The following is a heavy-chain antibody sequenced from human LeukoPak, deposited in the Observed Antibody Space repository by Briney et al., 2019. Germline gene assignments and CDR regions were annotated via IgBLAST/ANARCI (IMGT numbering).Heavy chain of an antibody. D-gene: IGHD3-3*01. J-gene: IGHJ6*02. V-gene: IGHV3-23*01. CDR3: AKDSKSRITIFGVVPRYYYYGMDV. Sequence: QPGGSLRLSCAASGFTFSSYAMSWVRQAPGKGLEWVSAISGSGGSTYYADSVKGRFTISRDNSKNTLYLQMNSLRAEDTAVYYCAKDSKSRITIFGVVPRYYYYGMDVWGQGTTVTVSS. CDR1: GFTFSSYA. CDR2: ISGSGGST.